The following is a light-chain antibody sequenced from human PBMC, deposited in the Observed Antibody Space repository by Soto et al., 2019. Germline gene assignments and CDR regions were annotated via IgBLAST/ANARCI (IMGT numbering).Light chain of an antibody. CDR1: QSVSSN. Sequence: EIVMTQSPATLSVSPGERATLSCRASQSVSSNLAWYQQKPGQAPRLLISGASTRATGIPGRFSGSGSGTEFTLTISSLQSEDFAVYYCQQYTSWPPYTFGQGTKLEIK. V-gene: IGKV3-15*01. CDR2: GAS. J-gene: IGKJ2*01. CDR3: QQYTSWPPYT.